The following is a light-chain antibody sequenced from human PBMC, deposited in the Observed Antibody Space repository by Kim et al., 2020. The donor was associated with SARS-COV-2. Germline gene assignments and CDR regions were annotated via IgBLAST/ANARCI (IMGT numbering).Light chain of an antibody. CDR3: QHYMRYPYT. CDR2: KAS. J-gene: IGKJ2*01. Sequence: DIQMTQSPSTLSASVGDRVTITCRASQSISDWLAWYQQKPGKAPNLLIYKASSLESGVPSRFSASGSGTEFTLTINSLQPDDFATYYCQHYMRYPYTFGQGTKLEI. CDR1: QSISDW. V-gene: IGKV1-5*03.